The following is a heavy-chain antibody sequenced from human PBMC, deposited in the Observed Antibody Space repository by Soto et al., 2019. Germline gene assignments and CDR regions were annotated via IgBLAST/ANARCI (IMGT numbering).Heavy chain of an antibody. D-gene: IGHD3-10*01. CDR2: ILHDETP. CDR3: AKDLFPTSGQRFFFES. V-gene: IGHV3-23*01. Sequence: GGSLRLSCAASGFMFSTYAMTWVRQAPGRGLEWVSTILHDETPFYTDSVKGRFTISRDNVRGTLYLQMNGLRVEDAALYYCAKDLFPTSGQRFFFESWGQGTLVTVSS. CDR1: GFMFSTYA. J-gene: IGHJ4*02.